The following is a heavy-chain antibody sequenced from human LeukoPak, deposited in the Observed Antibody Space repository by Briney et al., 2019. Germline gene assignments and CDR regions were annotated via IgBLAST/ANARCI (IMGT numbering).Heavy chain of an antibody. CDR2: INPNSGGT. CDR1: GYTFTGYH. CDR3: ALIVVATSGDSPYAFDI. Sequence: ASVKVSCKASGYTFTGYHMHWVRQAPGQGLEWMGWINPNSGGTNYAQKFQGRVTMTRDTSISTAYMELSRLRSDDTAVYYCALIVVATSGDSPYAFDIWGQGTMVTVSS. J-gene: IGHJ3*02. V-gene: IGHV1-2*02. D-gene: IGHD1-26*01.